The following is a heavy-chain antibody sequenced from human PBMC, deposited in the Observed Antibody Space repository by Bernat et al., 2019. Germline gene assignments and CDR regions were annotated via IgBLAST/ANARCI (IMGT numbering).Heavy chain of an antibody. CDR2: IYYSGST. Sequence: QLQLQESGPGLVKPSETLSLTCTVSGGSISSSSYYWGWIRQPPGKGLEWIGSIYYSGSTYYNPSLKSRVTISVDTSKNQFSLKLSSVTAADTAVYYCARHGGDYNWNDPGGRRSSWRNWYFDLWGRGTLVTVSS. CDR1: GGSISSSSYY. CDR3: ARHGGDYNWNDPGGRRSSWRNWYFDL. D-gene: IGHD1-1*01. V-gene: IGHV4-39*01. J-gene: IGHJ2*01.